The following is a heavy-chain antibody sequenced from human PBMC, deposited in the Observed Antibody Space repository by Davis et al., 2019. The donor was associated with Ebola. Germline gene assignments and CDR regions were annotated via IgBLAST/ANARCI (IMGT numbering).Heavy chain of an antibody. CDR3: AKSGLSFGVVKYHYGMDV. D-gene: IGHD3-3*01. J-gene: IGHJ6*04. CDR2: IYYSGST. V-gene: IGHV4-61*03. Sequence: SETLSLTCTVSGGSVSSGSYYWSWIRQPPGKGLEWIGYIYYSGSTNYNPSLKSRVTISVDTSKNHFSLKLSSVTAADTAVYYCAKSGLSFGVVKYHYGMDVWGKGTTVTVSS. CDR1: GGSVSSGSYY.